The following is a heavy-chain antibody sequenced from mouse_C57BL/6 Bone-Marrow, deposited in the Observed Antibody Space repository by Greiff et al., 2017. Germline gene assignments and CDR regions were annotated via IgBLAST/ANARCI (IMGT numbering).Heavy chain of an antibody. Sequence: QVQLLQSGAELARPGASVKLSCKASGYTFTSYGISWVKQRTGQGLEWIGEIYPRSGNTYYNEKFKGKATLTADKSYSTAYMELRSLTSEDSAVYFFARDYYSNYFDYGGQGTTLTVSS. CDR1: GYTFTSYG. D-gene: IGHD2-5*01. V-gene: IGHV1-81*01. CDR3: ARDYYSNYFDY. CDR2: IYPRSGNT. J-gene: IGHJ2*01.